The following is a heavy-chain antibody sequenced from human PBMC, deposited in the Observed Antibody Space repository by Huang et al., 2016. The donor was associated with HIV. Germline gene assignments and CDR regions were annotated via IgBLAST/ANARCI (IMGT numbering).Heavy chain of an antibody. CDR3: ATRTPGFLERLLFY. J-gene: IGHJ4*02. CDR2: FDPEDGKP. CDR1: GDSLNQLS. D-gene: IGHD3-3*01. V-gene: IGHV1-24*01. Sequence: QVHLEQSGAEVRKPGASVKVSCKVSGDSLNQLSIHWVRQPPGKGLEWMGGFDPEDGKPSYAQTFQGRVTMTEDTSRDTAYMELSGLKSEDTAMYYCATRTPGFLERLLFYWGQGTLVTVSS.